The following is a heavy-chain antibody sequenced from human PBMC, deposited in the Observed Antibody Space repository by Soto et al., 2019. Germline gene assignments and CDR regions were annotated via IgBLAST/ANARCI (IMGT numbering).Heavy chain of an antibody. CDR1: GGSISSSTYY. V-gene: IGHV4-39*01. CDR2: IYYSGST. D-gene: IGHD4-17*01. J-gene: IGHJ4*02. Sequence: PSETLSLTCTVSGGSISSSTYYWGWIHQPPGKGLEWIGSIYYSGSTYYNPSLKSRVTMSVEKSSTQFSLKLSSVTAADTAVYYCARRLDYGDPGFDCWGQGILVTVSS. CDR3: ARRLDYGDPGFDC.